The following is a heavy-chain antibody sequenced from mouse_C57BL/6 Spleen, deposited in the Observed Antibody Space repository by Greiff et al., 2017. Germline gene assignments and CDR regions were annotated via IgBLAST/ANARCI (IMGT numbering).Heavy chain of an antibody. Sequence: QVQLQQPGAELVMPGASVKLSCKASGYTFTSYWMHWVKQRPGQGLEWIGEIDPSDSYTNYNQKFKGKSTLTVDKSSSTAYMQLSSLTSEDSAVYCCTRDRGLEAMDYWGQGTSVTVSA. CDR2: IDPSDSYT. V-gene: IGHV1-69*01. J-gene: IGHJ4*01. CDR1: GYTFTSYW. CDR3: TRDRGLEAMDY. D-gene: IGHD2-2*01.